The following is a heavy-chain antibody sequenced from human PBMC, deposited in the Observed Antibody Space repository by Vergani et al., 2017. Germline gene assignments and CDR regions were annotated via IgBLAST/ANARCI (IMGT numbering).Heavy chain of an antibody. CDR2: IIHIFGTA. V-gene: IGHV1-69*01. J-gene: IGHJ6*03. D-gene: IGHD6-13*01. Sequence: QVQLVQSGAEVKKPGSSVKVSCKASGGTFSSYAISWVRQAPGQGLEWMGGIIHIFGTANYAQKFQGRVTITADESTSTAYMELSSLRSEDTAVYYCAAGSSSWYGDYYYYYMDVWGKGTTVTVSS. CDR1: GGTFSSYA. CDR3: AAGSSSWYGDYYYYYMDV.